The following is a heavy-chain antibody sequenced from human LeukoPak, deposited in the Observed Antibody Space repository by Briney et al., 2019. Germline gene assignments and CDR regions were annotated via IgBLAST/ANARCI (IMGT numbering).Heavy chain of an antibody. CDR2: IHYSGST. Sequence: SETLSLTCTVSGGSISSYYWSWIRQPPGKGLEWIGYIHYSGSTNNNPSLKSRVTISVDTSKNQFSLKLSSVTAADTAVYYCARQVYQTPFDPWGQGTLVTVSS. J-gene: IGHJ5*02. CDR3: ARQVYQTPFDP. V-gene: IGHV4-59*08. CDR1: GGSISSYY. D-gene: IGHD6-13*01.